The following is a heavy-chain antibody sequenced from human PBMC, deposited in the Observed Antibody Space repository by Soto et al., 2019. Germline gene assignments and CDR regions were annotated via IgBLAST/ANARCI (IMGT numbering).Heavy chain of an antibody. J-gene: IGHJ3*02. CDR1: GGSISSDTYY. Sequence: QLQVQESGPGLVKASETLSLTCSVSGGSISSDTYYWVWVRQPPGKGLEWIGSIKYNGHTYYNPSLMSRVAMSVDTSKNHFSLHLTSVTAADTAVYSCARQRAWYGEWAFDIWGQGTRVTVSS. CDR3: ARQRAWYGEWAFDI. D-gene: IGHD3-10*01. V-gene: IGHV4-39*01. CDR2: IKYNGHT.